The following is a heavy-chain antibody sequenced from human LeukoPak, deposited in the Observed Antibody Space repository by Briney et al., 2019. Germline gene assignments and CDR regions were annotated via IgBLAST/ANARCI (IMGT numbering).Heavy chain of an antibody. D-gene: IGHD3-10*01. CDR3: ARSITMIRGVHDAFDF. Sequence: ASVKVSCKPSGYTFTSYGISWVRQAPGQGLEWMGWISPYNSNTNYAQKLQGRVTMTTDTSTSTAYMELRSLRSDDTAVYYCARSITMIRGVHDAFDFWGQGTMVTVSS. J-gene: IGHJ3*01. V-gene: IGHV1-18*01. CDR2: ISPYNSNT. CDR1: GYTFTSYG.